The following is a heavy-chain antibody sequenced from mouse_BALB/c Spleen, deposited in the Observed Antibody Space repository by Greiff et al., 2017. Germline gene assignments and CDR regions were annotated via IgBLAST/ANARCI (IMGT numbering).Heavy chain of an antibody. CDR2: ILPGSGST. Sequence: QVQLQQSGAELMKPGASVKISCKATGYTFSSYWIEWVKQRPGHSLEWIGEILPGSGSTNYNEKFKGKATFTADTSSNTAYMQLSSLTSEDSAVYYCAREYGNYESAMDYWGQGTSVTVSS. CDR3: AREYGNYESAMDY. V-gene: IGHV1-9*01. D-gene: IGHD2-10*02. CDR1: GYTFSSYW. J-gene: IGHJ4*01.